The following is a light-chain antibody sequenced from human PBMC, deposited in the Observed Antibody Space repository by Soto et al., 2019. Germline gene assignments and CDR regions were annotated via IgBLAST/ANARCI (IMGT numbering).Light chain of an antibody. CDR1: SSDVGGYNY. CDR2: EVT. Sequence: QSALTQPASVSGSPGQSITISCTGTSSDVGGYNYVSWYQHHPGKAPKLMIYEVTNRPSGVSIRFSGSKSGTTASLTISGLQAEDEADYYCLSFTSSFTDIFGPGTKVTVL. J-gene: IGLJ1*01. CDR3: LSFTSSFTDI. V-gene: IGLV2-14*01.